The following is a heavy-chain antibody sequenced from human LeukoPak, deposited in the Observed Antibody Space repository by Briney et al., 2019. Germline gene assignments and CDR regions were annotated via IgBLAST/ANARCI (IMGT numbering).Heavy chain of an antibody. CDR1: GGSISSYY. J-gene: IGHJ4*02. Sequence: SETLSLTCTVSGGSISSYYWSWIRQPPGKGLEWIGYIYYSGSTNYNPSLKSRVTISVDTSKNQFSLKLSSVTAADTAVYYCARRMASNYAGIDYWGQGTLVTVSS. V-gene: IGHV4-59*08. CDR2: IYYSGST. CDR3: ARRMASNYAGIDY. D-gene: IGHD4-11*01.